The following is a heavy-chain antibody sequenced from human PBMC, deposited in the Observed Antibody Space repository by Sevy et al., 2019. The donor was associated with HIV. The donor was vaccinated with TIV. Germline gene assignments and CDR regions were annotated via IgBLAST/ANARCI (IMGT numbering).Heavy chain of an antibody. V-gene: IGHV3-48*01. CDR2: ISSSSSTI. Sequence: GGSLRLSCAASGFTFSSYSMNWVRQAPGKGVEWVSYISSSSSTIYYADSVKGRFTISRDNAKNSLYLQMNSLRAEDTAVYYCARDDYYDSSGYYYGSAFDIWGQGTMVTVSS. CDR3: ARDDYYDSSGYYYGSAFDI. J-gene: IGHJ3*02. CDR1: GFTFSSYS. D-gene: IGHD3-22*01.